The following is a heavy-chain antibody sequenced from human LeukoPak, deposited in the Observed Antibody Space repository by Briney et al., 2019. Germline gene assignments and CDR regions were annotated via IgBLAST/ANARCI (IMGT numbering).Heavy chain of an antibody. D-gene: IGHD3-3*01. Sequence: GESLKISCKGSGYSFTSYWIGWVRQMPGKGLEWMGIIYPGDSDTRYSPSFQGQVTISADKSISTAYLQWISLKASDTAMYYCARGPYYDFWSGYSEAEYYFDYWGQGTLVTVSS. CDR1: GYSFTSYW. V-gene: IGHV5-51*01. CDR2: IYPGDSDT. CDR3: ARGPYYDFWSGYSEAEYYFDY. J-gene: IGHJ4*02.